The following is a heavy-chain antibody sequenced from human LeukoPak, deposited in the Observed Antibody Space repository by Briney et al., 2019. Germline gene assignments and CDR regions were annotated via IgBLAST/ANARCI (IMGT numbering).Heavy chain of an antibody. J-gene: IGHJ6*03. CDR3: ARAQWTAFDYYYYMDV. CDR2: IKEDEGEK. Sequence: GGSLRLSCAASGFTFSRYWMSWVRQAPGKGLEWVANIKEDEGEKQYVDSVKGRFTISRDNAKNSLYLQMNGLRAEDTAIYYCARAQWTAFDYYYYMDVWGKGTTVTVSS. D-gene: IGHD3/OR15-3a*01. CDR1: GFTFSRYW. V-gene: IGHV3-7*01.